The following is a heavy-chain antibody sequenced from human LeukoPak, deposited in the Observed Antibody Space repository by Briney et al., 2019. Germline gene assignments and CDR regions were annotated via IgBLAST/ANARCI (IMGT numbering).Heavy chain of an antibody. Sequence: GGSLRLSCAASGFTFSSYSMNWVRQAPGKGLERVSSISSSSSYIYYADSVKGRFTISRDNSKNTLYLQMNSLRAEDTAVYYCAKVLRFLGTFDYWGQGTLVTVSS. CDR3: AKVLRFLGTFDY. V-gene: IGHV3-21*01. D-gene: IGHD3-3*01. CDR1: GFTFSSYS. J-gene: IGHJ4*02. CDR2: ISSSSSYI.